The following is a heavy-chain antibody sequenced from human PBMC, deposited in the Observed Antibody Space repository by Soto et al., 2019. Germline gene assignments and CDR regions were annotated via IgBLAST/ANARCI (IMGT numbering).Heavy chain of an antibody. CDR3: ARDGKGAEGVEP. CDR1: GYTFSTYG. J-gene: IGHJ5*02. Sequence: QVQLVQSGAEVKKPGASVKVSCKASGYTFSTYGFSWVRQAPGQGLEWMGWIGADNGDTNYAQNFQGRVPMTTYTATTTSYMKWSSLTSDYTSVYVCARDGKGAEGVEPWGQGTLVTVSS. V-gene: IGHV1-18*01. CDR2: IGADNGDT. D-gene: IGHD2-15*01.